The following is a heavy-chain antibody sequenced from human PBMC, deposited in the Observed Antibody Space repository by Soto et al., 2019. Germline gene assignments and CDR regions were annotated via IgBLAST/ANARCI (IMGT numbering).Heavy chain of an antibody. D-gene: IGHD3-3*02. J-gene: IGHJ4*02. CDR2: IKSKTDGGTT. V-gene: IGHV3-15*07. CDR1: GCTFSNAW. Sequence: GESLKISGAASGCTFSNAWMNWVRQAPGKGLEWVGRIKSKTDGGTTDYAAPVKGRFTISRDDSKNTLYLQMNSLKTEDTAVYYCTTDQGGPPTIFGFDYWGQGTLLTVSS. CDR3: TTDQGGPPTIFGFDY.